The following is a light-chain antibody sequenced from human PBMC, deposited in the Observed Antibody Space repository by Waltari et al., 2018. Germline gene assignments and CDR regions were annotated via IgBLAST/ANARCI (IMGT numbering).Light chain of an antibody. V-gene: IGLV2-23*02. Sequence: QSALTQTAAVSGSPGQSITISCTGTTSDVGKYNLVSWYQQHPGKAPTLIIYDVNKRPSGVSNRFSGSKSGNTASLTISGLQAADEAEYYCCSYAGSAISVFGGGTKLTDL. CDR2: DVN. CDR1: TSDVGKYNL. CDR3: CSYAGSAISV. J-gene: IGLJ3*02.